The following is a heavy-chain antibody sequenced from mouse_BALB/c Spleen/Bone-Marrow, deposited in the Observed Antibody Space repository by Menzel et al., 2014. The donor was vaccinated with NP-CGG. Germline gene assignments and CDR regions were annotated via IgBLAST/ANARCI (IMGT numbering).Heavy chain of an antibody. V-gene: IGHV1S81*02. CDR1: GYTFTSYW. D-gene: IGHD2-3*01. CDR2: IIPSNGRT. J-gene: IGHJ1*01. Sequence: VQLQQSGAELVKPGASVKLSCKASGYTFTSYWMHWVKQRPGQGLEWIGEIIPSNGRTNYNEKFKSKATLTVDKSSNTAYMQLSSLSSVDSAVYYCARWLLQYFDVWGAGTTVTVSS. CDR3: ARWLLQYFDV.